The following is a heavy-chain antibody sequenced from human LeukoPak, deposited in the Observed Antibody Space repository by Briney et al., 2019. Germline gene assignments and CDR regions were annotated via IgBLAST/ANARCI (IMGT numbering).Heavy chain of an antibody. CDR2: ISTYNGNT. D-gene: IGHD2-15*01. J-gene: IGHJ5*02. V-gene: IGHV1-18*01. Sequence: GASVKVSCKASGYTFKSYGISWVRQAPGQGLEWMGWISTYNGNTNYEQMLRGRVTMTTDTSTTTVYMELRSLRSDDTAVYYCTRDLGYCSGGSCYRNWFDPWGQGTLVSVSS. CDR1: GYTFKSYG. CDR3: TRDLGYCSGGSCYRNWFDP.